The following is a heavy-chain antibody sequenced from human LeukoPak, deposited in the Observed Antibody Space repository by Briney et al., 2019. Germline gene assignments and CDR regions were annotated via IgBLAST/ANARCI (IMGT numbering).Heavy chain of an antibody. D-gene: IGHD7-27*01. J-gene: IGHJ4*02. CDR3: ATATGGNWGFDF. Sequence: SVKVSCKASGGTFISTYAISWVRQAPGQGLEWMGGIIPIFGTTNYAQKFQGRVTITAVESTSTAYMELSSLRSEDTAVYYCATATGGNWGFDFWGQGTLVTVSS. V-gene: IGHV1-69*13. CDR1: GGTFISTYA. CDR2: IIPIFGTT.